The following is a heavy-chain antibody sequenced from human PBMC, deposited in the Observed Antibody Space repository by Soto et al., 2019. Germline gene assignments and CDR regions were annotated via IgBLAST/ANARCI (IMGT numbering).Heavy chain of an antibody. J-gene: IGHJ3*02. D-gene: IGHD1-26*01. CDR3: ARSWDYDAFDI. Sequence: ASVKVSCKASGYTFTGYYMHWVRQAPGQGREWMGWINPNSGGKNYAQKFQGWVTMTRDTSISTAYMELSRLRCDDTAVYYCARSWDYDAFDIWGQGTMVTVSS. V-gene: IGHV1-2*04. CDR1: GYTFTGYY. CDR2: INPNSGGK.